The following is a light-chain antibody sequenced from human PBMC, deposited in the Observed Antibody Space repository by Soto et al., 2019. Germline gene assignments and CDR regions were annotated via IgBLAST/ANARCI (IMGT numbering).Light chain of an antibody. CDR3: SSYTGNSIGPVV. J-gene: IGLJ2*01. V-gene: IGLV2-8*01. CDR2: EVT. Sequence: QSALTQPPSASGSPGQSVTISCTGTSTDVGAYNYVSWFQQHPGKVPKLMIYEVTKRPSGVPDRFSGSKSGNTASLTVSGLQAEDEAVYYCSSYTGNSIGPVVLGGGTKLTVL. CDR1: STDVGAYNY.